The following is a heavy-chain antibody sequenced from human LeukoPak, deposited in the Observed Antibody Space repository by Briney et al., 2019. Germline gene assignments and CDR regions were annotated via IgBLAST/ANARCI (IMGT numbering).Heavy chain of an antibody. CDR3: AKHESLIAFDV. V-gene: IGHV4-39*01. J-gene: IGHJ3*01. CDR1: GGSISTSSYY. Sequence: SETLSLTCTVSGGSISTSSYYWGWIRQPPGMGLEWIGTIHYSGSTNYSPSLKSRVTMSIDTSKNQFSLRLSSVTAADTAVYYCAKHESLIAFDVWGQGTMVTVSS. CDR2: IHYSGST.